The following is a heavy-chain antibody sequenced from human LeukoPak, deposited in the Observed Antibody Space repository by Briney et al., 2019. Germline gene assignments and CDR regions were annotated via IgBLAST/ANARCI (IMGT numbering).Heavy chain of an antibody. V-gene: IGHV3-21*01. Sequence: GGSLRLSCAASGFTFSSYSMNWVRQAPGKGLEWVSSISSSSSYIYYADSVKGRLTISRDNAKNSLYLQMNSLRAEDTAVYYCARGLIAVAGRDWFDPWGQGTLVTVSS. CDR1: GFTFSSYS. CDR3: ARGLIAVAGRDWFDP. CDR2: ISSSSSYI. D-gene: IGHD6-19*01. J-gene: IGHJ5*02.